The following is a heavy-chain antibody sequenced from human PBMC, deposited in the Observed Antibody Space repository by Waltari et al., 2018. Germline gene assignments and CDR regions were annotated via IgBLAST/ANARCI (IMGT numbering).Heavy chain of an antibody. J-gene: IGHJ4*02. CDR2: IQHSGGS. CDR3: ARWDSSGRYYAD. Sequence: WNWIPQSTGKEVEWIGYIQHSGGSKCNTPLNSRVSMSVDTSRSQFSLGLTSVTAADTAVYYCARWDSSGRYYADWGQGTPVIVSS. V-gene: IGHV4-59*08. D-gene: IGHD6-19*01.